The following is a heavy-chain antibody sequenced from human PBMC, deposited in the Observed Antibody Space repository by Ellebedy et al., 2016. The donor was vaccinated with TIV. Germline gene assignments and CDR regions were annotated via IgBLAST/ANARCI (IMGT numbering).Heavy chain of an antibody. CDR1: GFTFSSYA. Sequence: GESLKISXAASGFTFSSYAMSWVRQAPGKGLEWVSAISDSGGSTYYGDSVKGRFTISRDNSKNTLHLQMNSVRDEDTAVYYCAKEVPGAALFDCWGQGTQVTVSS. CDR3: AKEVPGAALFDC. J-gene: IGHJ4*02. V-gene: IGHV3-23*01. D-gene: IGHD4/OR15-4a*01. CDR2: ISDSGGST.